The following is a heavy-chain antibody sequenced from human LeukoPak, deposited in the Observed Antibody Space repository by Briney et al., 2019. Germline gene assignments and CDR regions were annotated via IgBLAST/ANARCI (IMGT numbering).Heavy chain of an antibody. CDR1: GFTFDDYG. D-gene: IGHD6-6*01. CDR2: INWNGGST. J-gene: IGHJ4*02. V-gene: IGHV3-20*04. Sequence: GGSLRLSCAASGFTFDDYGMSWVRQAPGKGLELVSGINWNGGSTGYADSVKGRFTISRDNAKNSPYLQMNSLRAEDTALYYCARGVGYLAARRPDFDYWGQGTLVTVSS. CDR3: ARGVGYLAARRPDFDY.